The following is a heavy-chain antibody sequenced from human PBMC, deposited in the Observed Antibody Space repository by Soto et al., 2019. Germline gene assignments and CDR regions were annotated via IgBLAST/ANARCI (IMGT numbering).Heavy chain of an antibody. CDR1: GYTFTGYY. CDR2: INPNSGGT. V-gene: IGHV1-2*04. D-gene: IGHD3-3*02. J-gene: IGHJ6*02. Sequence: GASVKVSCKASGYTFTGYYMHWVRQAPGQGLEWMGWINPNSGGTNYAQKFQGWVTMTRDTSISTAYMELSRLRSDDTAVYYCARVGSICWHRKGYYYGMDVWGQGTTVTVSS. CDR3: ARVGSICWHRKGYYYGMDV.